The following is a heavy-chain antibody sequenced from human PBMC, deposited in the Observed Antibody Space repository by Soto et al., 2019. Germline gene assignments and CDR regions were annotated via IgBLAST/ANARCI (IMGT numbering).Heavy chain of an antibody. Sequence: VGSLRLSCAASGFFCNNAWRSCVRQTPGKGLEWVGRIKTKADGATTDYSAPVKGRFTISRDDSSNTLYLQMNSLKTEDTAVYFCTARAATTGFFDYWGHGTLVTVSS. CDR1: GFFCNNAW. J-gene: IGHJ4*01. CDR3: TARAATTGFFDY. V-gene: IGHV3-15*01. CDR2: IKTKADGATT. D-gene: IGHD1-1*01.